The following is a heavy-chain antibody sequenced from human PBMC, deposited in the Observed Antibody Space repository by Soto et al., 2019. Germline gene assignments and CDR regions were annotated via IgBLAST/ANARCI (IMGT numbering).Heavy chain of an antibody. Sequence: GGSLRLSCAASGFTFSSYAMSWVRQAPGKGLEWVSAITGSGGSTYYAASAKGRFTLSRDNSKNTLYLQMNSLRAEDTAVYYCAKVETITIFGVVIQPLAYIDVWGQGTTVTVSS. CDR1: GFTFSSYA. J-gene: IGHJ6*02. D-gene: IGHD3-3*01. CDR2: ITGSGGST. V-gene: IGHV3-23*01. CDR3: AKVETITIFGVVIQPLAYIDV.